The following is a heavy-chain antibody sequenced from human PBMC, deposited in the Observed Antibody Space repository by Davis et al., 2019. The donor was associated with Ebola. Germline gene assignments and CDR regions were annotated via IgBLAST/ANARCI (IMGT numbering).Heavy chain of an antibody. CDR2: LYISGST. V-gene: IGHV4-4*02. CDR3: ARGDETGYPDY. D-gene: IGHD3-9*01. Sequence: MPGGSLRLSCAVSGGSISSSNWWSWVRQSPGKGLEWIGDLYISGSTNYNPSLKSRVTISVDKAKNQFSLKLNSVIAADTAVYYCARGDETGYPDYWGQGTLVTVSS. J-gene: IGHJ4*02. CDR1: GGSISSSNW.